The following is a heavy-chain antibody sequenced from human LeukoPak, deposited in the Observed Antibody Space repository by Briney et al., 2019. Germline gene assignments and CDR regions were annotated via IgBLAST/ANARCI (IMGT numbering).Heavy chain of an antibody. V-gene: IGHV1-69*05. Sequence: SVKVSCKASGGTFSSYAISWVRQAPGQGLEWMGGIIPIFGTANYAQKFQGRVTITTNESTSTAYMELSSLRSEDTAVYYCARGGDTAMVMDYWGQGTLVTVSS. CDR2: IIPIFGTA. CDR3: ARGGDTAMVMDY. J-gene: IGHJ4*02. CDR1: GGTFSSYA. D-gene: IGHD5-18*01.